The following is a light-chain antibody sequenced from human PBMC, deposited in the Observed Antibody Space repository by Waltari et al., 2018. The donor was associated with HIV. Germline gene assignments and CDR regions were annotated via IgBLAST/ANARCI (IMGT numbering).Light chain of an antibody. CDR2: EVS. J-gene: IGLJ2*01. Sequence: QSALTQPASVSGSPGQSITISCTGTSSDVGGYNYVSWYQQHPGKAPKLMIYEVSNRPSGVSDRFPGSKSGNTASLTISGLQAADEGDYYCSSYTSSTILAFGEGTKLTVL. CDR1: SSDVGGYNY. CDR3: SSYTSSTILA. V-gene: IGLV2-14*01.